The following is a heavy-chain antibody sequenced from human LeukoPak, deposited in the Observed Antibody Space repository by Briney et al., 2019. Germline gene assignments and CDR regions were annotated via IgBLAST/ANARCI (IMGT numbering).Heavy chain of an antibody. CDR1: GFTFSSYS. Sequence: GGSLRLSCAASGFTFSSYSMNWVRQAPGKGLEWVSSISSSSSYIYYADSVKGRFTISRDNAKNSLYLQMNSLRAEDTAVYYCARGYYDSSGYYSDAFDIWGQGTMVTVSS. CDR3: ARGYYDSSGYYSDAFDI. CDR2: ISSSSSYI. J-gene: IGHJ3*02. D-gene: IGHD3-22*01. V-gene: IGHV3-21*01.